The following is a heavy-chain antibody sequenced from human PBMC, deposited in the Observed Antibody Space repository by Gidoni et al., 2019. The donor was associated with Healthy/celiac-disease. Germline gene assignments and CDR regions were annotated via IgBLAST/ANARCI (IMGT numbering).Heavy chain of an antibody. CDR1: GGSIRSYY. J-gene: IGHJ4*02. V-gene: IGHV4-59*01. CDR3: ASATVDFWSGYALMFDY. CDR2: IYYSGST. Sequence: QVQLQESGPGLVKPSETLSLTCTVSGGSIRSYYWSWIRQPPGKGLEWIGYIYYSGSTNNNPPLKSRVTISVDTSKNQFSLKRSSVTAADTAVYYCASATVDFWSGYALMFDYWGQGTLVTVSS. D-gene: IGHD3-3*01.